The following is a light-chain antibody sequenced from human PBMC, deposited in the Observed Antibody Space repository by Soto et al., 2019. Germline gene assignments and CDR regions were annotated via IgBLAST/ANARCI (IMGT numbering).Light chain of an antibody. Sequence: EIAMTQSPATLSVSPGERATISCRASRTIGIDLAWYQQRPGQAPRLLIYDVSTRAAGVPARFSASGSETEFTLTISSLQSEDFAVYYCHQYYDWPRTFGRGTKV. CDR2: DVS. CDR3: HQYYDWPRT. V-gene: IGKV3-15*01. CDR1: RTIGID. J-gene: IGKJ1*01.